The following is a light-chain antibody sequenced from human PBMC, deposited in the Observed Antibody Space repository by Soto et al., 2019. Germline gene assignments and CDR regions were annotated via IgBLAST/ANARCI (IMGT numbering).Light chain of an antibody. CDR2: DAS. J-gene: IGKJ1*01. Sequence: DIQMPHSPSTLSASVGDIVTITCRSSQSFRSWFAWYQQKPGKAPNLLIYDASTLESGVPSRFSGSGSGTQFTLNISSLQPDDFETYYCQQYNNYVCTFGQGTKVQIQ. CDR3: QQYNNYVCT. CDR1: QSFRSW. V-gene: IGKV1-5*01.